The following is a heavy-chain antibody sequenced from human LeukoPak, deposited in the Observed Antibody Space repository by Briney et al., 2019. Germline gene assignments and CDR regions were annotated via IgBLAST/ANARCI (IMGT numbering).Heavy chain of an antibody. Sequence: SETLSLTCTVSGGSISSSSYYWGWIRQPPGKGLEWIGSIYYSGSTYYNPSLKSRVTISVDTSKNQFSLKLSSVTAADTAVYYCARGFFGGDLDYWGQGTLVTVSS. J-gene: IGHJ4*02. D-gene: IGHD3-3*01. CDR2: IYYSGST. CDR1: GGSISSSSYY. CDR3: ARGFFGGDLDY. V-gene: IGHV4-39*07.